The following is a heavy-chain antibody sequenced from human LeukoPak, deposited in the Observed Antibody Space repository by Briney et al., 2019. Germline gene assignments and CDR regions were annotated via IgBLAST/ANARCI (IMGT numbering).Heavy chain of an antibody. CDR2: INHSGST. J-gene: IGHJ4*02. D-gene: IGHD6-13*01. V-gene: IGHV4-34*01. CDR1: GGSFSGYY. CDR3: ARVYSSRFDY. Sequence: ASETLSLTCAVYGGSFSGYYWSWIRQPPGKGLEWIGEINHSGSTNYNPSLKSRVTISVDTSKNQFSLKLSSVTAADTAVYYCARVYSSRFDYWGQGTLVTVSS.